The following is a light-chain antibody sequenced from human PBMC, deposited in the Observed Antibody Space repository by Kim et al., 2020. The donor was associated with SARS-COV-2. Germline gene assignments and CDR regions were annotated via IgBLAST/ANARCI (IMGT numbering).Light chain of an antibody. CDR3: QSYDSGKHWV. CDR2: ADN. J-gene: IGLJ3*02. Sequence: VTICCNRNSIRISSNIEKRYNQRLVNAPLTIIEADNQRPSGIPDRFFGSINSPSNSAPLTISGLKTEDEADYYCQSYDSGKHWVFGGGTQLTV. V-gene: IGLV6-57*03. CDR1: SIRISSNI.